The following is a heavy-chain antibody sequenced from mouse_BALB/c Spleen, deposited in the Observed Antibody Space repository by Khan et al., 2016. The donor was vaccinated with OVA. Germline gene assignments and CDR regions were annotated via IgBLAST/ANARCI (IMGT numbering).Heavy chain of an antibody. J-gene: IGHJ2*01. CDR3: ARRGLRWDFDY. V-gene: IGHV1-7*01. Sequence: VQLQESGAELAKPGASVKMSCKASGYTFINYWILWIKQRPGQGLEWIGYINPSTGYTEYNQNFKDQVTLTPDTSYNTAYMQLSSLTSEDTTVYYCARRGLRWDFDYWGQGTTLTVSS. CDR2: INPSTGYT. CDR1: GYTFINYW. D-gene: IGHD1-1*01.